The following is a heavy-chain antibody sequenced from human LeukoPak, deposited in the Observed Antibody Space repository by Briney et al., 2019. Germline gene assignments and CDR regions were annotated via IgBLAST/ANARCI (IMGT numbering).Heavy chain of an antibody. D-gene: IGHD1-7*01. CDR2: ISGSGGST. J-gene: IGHJ4*02. V-gene: IGHV3-23*01. CDR3: AKEGRGDWNYGNDYFDY. Sequence: GGSLRLSCAASGLTFSSYAMSWVRQAPGKGLEWVSAISGSGGSTYYADSVKGRFTISRDNSKNTLYLQMNSLRAEDTAVYYCAKEGRGDWNYGNDYFDYWGQGTLVTVSS. CDR1: GLTFSSYA.